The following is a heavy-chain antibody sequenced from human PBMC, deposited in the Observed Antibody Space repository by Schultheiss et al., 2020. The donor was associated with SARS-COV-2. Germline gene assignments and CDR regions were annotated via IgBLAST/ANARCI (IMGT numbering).Heavy chain of an antibody. CDR2: ISYDGRNK. CDR3: ARGNYYFYFDY. D-gene: IGHD1-26*01. V-gene: IGHV3-30*07. Sequence: GGSLRLSCAASGFTFSSYAMHWVRQAPGKGLEWVAVISYDGRNKYYADSVKGRVTISRDNSKNTLYLQMNSLRAEDTAVYYCARGNYYFYFDYWGQGTLVTVSS. CDR1: GFTFSSYA. J-gene: IGHJ4*02.